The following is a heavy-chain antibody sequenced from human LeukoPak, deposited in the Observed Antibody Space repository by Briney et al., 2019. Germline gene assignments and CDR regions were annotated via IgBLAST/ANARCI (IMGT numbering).Heavy chain of an antibody. CDR1: GYTFSNYD. V-gene: IGHV1-8*01. D-gene: IGHD2-8*01. J-gene: IGHJ5*02. CDR2: MKPVSGAS. CDR3: ARTYCENCPNPNWFDP. Sequence: GASVKVSCKDSGYTFSNYDINWVRQAPGQGLEWAGWMKPVSGASDSAERFRGRVTLTSDLSTSTAYLELSSLTSEDTAVYFCARTYCENCPNPNWFDPWGQGTLITVSS.